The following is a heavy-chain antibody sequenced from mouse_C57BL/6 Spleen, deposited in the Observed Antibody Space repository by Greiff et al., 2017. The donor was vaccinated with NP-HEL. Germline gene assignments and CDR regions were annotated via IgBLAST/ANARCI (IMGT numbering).Heavy chain of an antibody. CDR2: FYPGSGSI. D-gene: IGHD2-4*01. CDR1: GYTFTEYT. V-gene: IGHV1-62-2*01. Sequence: VKLVESGAELVKPGASVKLSCKASGYTFTEYTIHWVKQRSGQGLEWIGWFYPGSGSIKYNEKFKDKATLTADKSSSTVYMELSRLTSEDSAVYFCARHEDVYYDYEGTWFAYWGQGTLVTVSA. J-gene: IGHJ3*01. CDR3: ARHEDVYYDYEGTWFAY.